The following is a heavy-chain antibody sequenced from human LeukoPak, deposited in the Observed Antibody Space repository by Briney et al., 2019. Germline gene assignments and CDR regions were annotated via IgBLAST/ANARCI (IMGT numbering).Heavy chain of an antibody. J-gene: IGHJ4*02. CDR2: INHSGST. CDR3: ASGYSGYDSRGY. D-gene: IGHD5-12*01. CDR1: GGSFSGYY. V-gene: IGHV4-34*01. Sequence: SETLPLTCAVYGGSFSGYYWSWIRQPPGKGLEWIGEINHSGSTNYNPSLKSRVTISVDTSKNQFSLKLSSVTAADTAVYYCASGYSGYDSRGYWGQGTLVTVSS.